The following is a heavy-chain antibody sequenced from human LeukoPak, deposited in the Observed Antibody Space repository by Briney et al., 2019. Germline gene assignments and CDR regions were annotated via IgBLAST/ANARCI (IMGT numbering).Heavy chain of an antibody. V-gene: IGHV1-18*01. Sequence: GASVKVSCKASGYTFTSYGISWVRQAPGQGLEWMGWISAYNGNTNHAQKLQGRVTMTTDTSTSTAYMELRSLRSDDTAVYYCARDRGTIFGVVTDYWGQGTLVTVSS. CDR2: ISAYNGNT. CDR1: GYTFTSYG. J-gene: IGHJ4*02. D-gene: IGHD3-3*01. CDR3: ARDRGTIFGVVTDY.